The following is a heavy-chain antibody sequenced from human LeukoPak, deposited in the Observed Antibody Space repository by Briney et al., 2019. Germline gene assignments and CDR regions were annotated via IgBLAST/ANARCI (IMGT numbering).Heavy chain of an antibody. D-gene: IGHD5-12*01. J-gene: IGHJ4*02. CDR3: AKVDIVATIDAGRLVDY. V-gene: IGHV3-30*18. CDR1: GLTFSSYG. CDR2: ISNDGSNK. Sequence: PAGRSLRLSCAASGLTFSSYGMQWFRQAPDKGLEWVAAISNDGSNKYYADSVKGRFTISRDNSKNTLYLQMNSLRAEDTAVYYCAKVDIVATIDAGRLVDYWGQGTLVTVSS.